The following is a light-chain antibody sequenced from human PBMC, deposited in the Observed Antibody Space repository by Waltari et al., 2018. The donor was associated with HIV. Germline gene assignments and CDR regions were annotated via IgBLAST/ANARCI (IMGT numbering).Light chain of an antibody. V-gene: IGLV1-47*01. CDR2: RNY. Sequence: QSVLTHPPSATANPGQTLTTYSSASTSNVATQWVYCYQQLPGTPPKLLIYRNYQRPSGVPDLFSSSKSGASASLVISGLRSEDEADYSCGVWDSTLKQWLFGGGTKLTVL. CDR3: GVWDSTLKQWL. CDR1: TSNVATQW. J-gene: IGLJ3*02.